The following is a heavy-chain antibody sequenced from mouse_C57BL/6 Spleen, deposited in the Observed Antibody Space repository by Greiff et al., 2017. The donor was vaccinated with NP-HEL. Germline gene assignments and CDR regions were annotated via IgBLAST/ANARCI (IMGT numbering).Heavy chain of an antibody. CDR2: IDPSDSYT. J-gene: IGHJ1*03. Sequence: QVQLQQPGAELVMPGASVKLSCKASGYTFTSYWMHWVKQRPGQGLEWIGEIDPSDSYTNYNQKFKGKSTLTVDKSSSTAYMQLSSLTSEDSAVYYCARWGKDCGSSYEYFDVWGTGTTVTVSS. CDR1: GYTFTSYW. D-gene: IGHD1-1*01. CDR3: ARWGKDCGSSYEYFDV. V-gene: IGHV1-69*01.